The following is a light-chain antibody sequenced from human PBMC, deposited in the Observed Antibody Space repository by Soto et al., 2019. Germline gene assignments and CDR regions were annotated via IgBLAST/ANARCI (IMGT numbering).Light chain of an antibody. Sequence: QACTECGSPWPPNNHSCTGNSSDVGSYNLVSWCQQHPGKAPKLMIYEVSKRPSGVSNRFSGSKSGNTASLTISGLQAEDEADYYCCSYAGSYNYVFGTGTKVTVL. V-gene: IGLV2-23*02. CDR2: EVS. CDR1: SSDVGSYNL. CDR3: CSYAGSYNYV. J-gene: IGLJ1*01.